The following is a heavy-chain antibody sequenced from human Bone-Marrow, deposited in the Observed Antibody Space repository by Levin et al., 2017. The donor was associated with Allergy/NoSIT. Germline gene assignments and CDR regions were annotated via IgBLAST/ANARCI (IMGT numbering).Heavy chain of an antibody. J-gene: IGHJ5*02. CDR1: GYTFTGYY. Sequence: GASVKVSCKASGYTFTGYYMHWVRQAPGQGLEWMGRINPNSGGTNYAQKFQGRVTMTRDTSISTAYMELSRLRSDDTAVYYCARAGVVPAAIVRTNWFDPWGQGTLVTVSS. CDR3: ARAGVVPAAIVRTNWFDP. V-gene: IGHV1-2*06. CDR2: INPNSGGT. D-gene: IGHD2-2*01.